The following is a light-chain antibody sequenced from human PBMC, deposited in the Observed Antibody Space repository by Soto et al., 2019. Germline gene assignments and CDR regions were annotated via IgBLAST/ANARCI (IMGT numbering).Light chain of an antibody. Sequence: EIVTTQSPATLFVSPGERATLSCRASQSVSSSYLAWYQPKPGQAHRLLIPGASSRATGIQDRFTGSGSGTDFPLTISRLEPAAFAVYYCKQYDISPRTVGQGTKVEI. CDR3: KQYDISPRT. V-gene: IGKV3-20*01. J-gene: IGKJ1*01. CDR1: QSVSSSY. CDR2: GAS.